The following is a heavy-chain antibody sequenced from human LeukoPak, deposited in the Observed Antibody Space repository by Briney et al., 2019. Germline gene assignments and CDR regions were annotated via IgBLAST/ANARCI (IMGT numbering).Heavy chain of an antibody. Sequence: KTSETLSLTCTVSGGSISSGGYYWSWIRQPPGKGLEWIGYIYHSGSTYYNPSLKSRVTISVDRSKNQFSLKLSSVTAADTAVYYCARGGSGSYYPPRRFDYWGQGTLVTVSS. V-gene: IGHV4-30-2*01. J-gene: IGHJ4*02. CDR1: GGSISSGGYY. D-gene: IGHD3-10*01. CDR3: ARGGSGSYYPPRRFDY. CDR2: IYHSGST.